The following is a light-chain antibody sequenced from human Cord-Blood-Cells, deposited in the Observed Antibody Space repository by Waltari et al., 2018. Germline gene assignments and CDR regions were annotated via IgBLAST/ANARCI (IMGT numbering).Light chain of an antibody. CDR3: SSYTSSIV. CDR2: DVS. Sequence: QSALTQPASVSGSPGQSITISSTGTSSTVGGSYQLSWYQQHTGKASKLMIEDVSNRPSGVLNRFSASKSGDAASLTITGLQAEDEADYYYSSYTSSIVFGGGTKLTVL. V-gene: IGLV2-14*01. CDR1: SSTVGGSYQ. J-gene: IGLJ2*01.